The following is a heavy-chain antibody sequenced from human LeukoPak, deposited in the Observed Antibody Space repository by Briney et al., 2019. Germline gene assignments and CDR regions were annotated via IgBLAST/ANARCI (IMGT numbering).Heavy chain of an antibody. Sequence: GASVKVSCKASGYTFTSYGISWVRQAPGQGLEWMGWIGAYNGNTNYAQNLQGRVTMTTDTSTTTAYMDLRSLRFDDTAVYYCARTRPTWEGWGFDYWGQGTLVTVSS. V-gene: IGHV1-18*01. J-gene: IGHJ4*02. CDR3: ARTRPTWEGWGFDY. D-gene: IGHD1-26*01. CDR2: IGAYNGNT. CDR1: GYTFTSYG.